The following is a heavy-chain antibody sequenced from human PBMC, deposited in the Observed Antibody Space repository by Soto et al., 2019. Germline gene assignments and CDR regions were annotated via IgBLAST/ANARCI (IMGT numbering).Heavy chain of an antibody. V-gene: IGHV1-18*01. Sequence: QVQLVQSGAEVKKPGASVKVSCKASGYSFSTYGITWLRRSPGQGLDWMGWMIGDNGDSELPETLQDRVTLTRGTPATTPYMELKSLGADDTAVYFCARVRQYDSPADYYFDLWGQGTLVTVSS. D-gene: IGHD1-1*01. CDR3: ARVRQYDSPADYYFDL. J-gene: IGHJ4*02. CDR1: GYSFSTYG. CDR2: MIGDNGDS.